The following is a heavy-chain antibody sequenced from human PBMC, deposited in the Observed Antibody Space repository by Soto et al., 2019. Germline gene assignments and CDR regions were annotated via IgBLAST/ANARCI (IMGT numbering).Heavy chain of an antibody. J-gene: IGHJ6*02. V-gene: IGHV1-69*12. CDR3: ARECGSGNYRSQAKDV. CDR1: GGTFRSDA. D-gene: IGHD3-10*01. Sequence: QVQLVQSGAEVKKPGSSMKVSCKASGGTFRSDAISWVRQAPGQGLEWMGGIIPIFGTANYAQKFQCRVTTTADESTSTAYIELSSLRSEDTSVYYGARECGSGNYRSQAKDVWGQVTTVTVSS. CDR2: IIPIFGTA.